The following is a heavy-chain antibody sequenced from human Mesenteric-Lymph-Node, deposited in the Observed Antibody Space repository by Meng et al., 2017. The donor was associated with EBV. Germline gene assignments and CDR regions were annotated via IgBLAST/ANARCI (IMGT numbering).Heavy chain of an antibody. Sequence: QPQLQESGPGMVKPSEALSLSCIVSGGSISTSGYYWGWIRQPPGKGLEWIGSIGHSGFTYYNPSLKSRVTISVDTSKNQFSLKVSSVTAADTAVYYCARGRIFGVVIDWGQGTLVTVSS. CDR3: ARGRIFGVVID. CDR1: GGSISTSGYY. D-gene: IGHD3-3*01. CDR2: IGHSGFT. J-gene: IGHJ4*02. V-gene: IGHV4-39*07.